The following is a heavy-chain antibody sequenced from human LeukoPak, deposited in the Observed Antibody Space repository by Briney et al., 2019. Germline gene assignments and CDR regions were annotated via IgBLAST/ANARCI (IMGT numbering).Heavy chain of an antibody. Sequence: VASVKVSCKASGYTFTGYYMHWVRQAPGQGLEWMGWINPNSGGTNYAQKFQGRVTMTRDTSISTAYMELSRLRSDDTAVYYCARFMITFGGVIDPWGQGTMVTVSS. CDR2: INPNSGGT. D-gene: IGHD3-16*01. J-gene: IGHJ3*01. V-gene: IGHV1-2*02. CDR3: ARFMITFGGVIDP. CDR1: GYTFTGYY.